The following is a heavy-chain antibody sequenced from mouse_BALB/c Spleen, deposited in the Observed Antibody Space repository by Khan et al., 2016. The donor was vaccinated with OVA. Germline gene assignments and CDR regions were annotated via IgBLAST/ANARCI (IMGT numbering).Heavy chain of an antibody. J-gene: IGHJ2*01. CDR2: IYPGNSDT. CDR3: TRSDDSYYFDY. V-gene: IGHV1-5*01. Sequence: VQLQQSGTVLARPGASVKMSCKASGYSFTNYWMHWVKQRPGQVLEWVGAIYPGNSDTRYNQKFKGKAKLTAVTSASTAYMELSSLTSEDSAVYYCTRSDDSYYFDYWGQGTTLTVSS. CDR1: GYSFTNYW. D-gene: IGHD2-4*01.